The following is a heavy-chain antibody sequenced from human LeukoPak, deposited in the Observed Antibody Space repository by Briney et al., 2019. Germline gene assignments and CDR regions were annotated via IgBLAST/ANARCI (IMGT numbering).Heavy chain of an antibody. CDR1: GFTFSIFA. V-gene: IGHV3-23*01. D-gene: IGHD3-22*01. CDR2: ISGSGGST. J-gene: IGHJ4*02. Sequence: GGSLRLSCAASGFTFSIFAMSWVRQAPGRGLEWVSAISGSGGSTYYADSVKGRFTISRDNSKNTLYLQMNSLRAEDTAIYYCAKDAFYYDSSGYYVDWGQGTLVTVSS. CDR3: AKDAFYYDSSGYYVD.